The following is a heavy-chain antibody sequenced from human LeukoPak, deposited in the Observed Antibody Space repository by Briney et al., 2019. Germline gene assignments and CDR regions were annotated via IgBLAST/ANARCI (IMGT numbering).Heavy chain of an antibody. J-gene: IGHJ2*01. V-gene: IGHV3-21*01. Sequence: GGSLRLSCAVPGFTLSSSSMNWVRQAPGKGLEWVSSMSSSGSFIYYADSVKGRFTISRDNAKNSLYLQMNSLRTEDTAVYFCARDRPWYFDLWGRGTLVTVSS. CDR2: MSSSGSFI. CDR3: ARDRPWYFDL. CDR1: GFTLSSSS.